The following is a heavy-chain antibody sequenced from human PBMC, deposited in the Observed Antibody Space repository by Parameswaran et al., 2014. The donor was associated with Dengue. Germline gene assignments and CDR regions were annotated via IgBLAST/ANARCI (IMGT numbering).Heavy chain of an antibody. CDR3: ARSGSRRDFWSGYPYYFDY. D-gene: IGHD3-3*01. CDR2: IYYSGST. J-gene: IGHJ4*02. Sequence: ASETLSLTCTVSGGSISSGGYYWSWIRQHPGKGLEWIGYIYYSGSTYYNPSLKSRVTISVDTSKNQFSLKLSSVTAADTAVYYCARSGSRRDFWSGYPYYFDYWGQGTLVTVSS. V-gene: IGHV4-31*03. CDR1: GGSISSGGYY.